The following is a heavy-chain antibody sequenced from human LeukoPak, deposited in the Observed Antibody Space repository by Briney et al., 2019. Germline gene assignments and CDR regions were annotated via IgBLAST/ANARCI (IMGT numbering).Heavy chain of an antibody. V-gene: IGHV3-74*01. D-gene: IGHD4-17*01. CDR1: GFTFSRYW. CDR3: ARDNYGLDY. Sequence: GGSLRLSCTASGFTFSRYWMQWIRHAPGQGLVWLSHINSDGSDSSYADSVRGRFTISRDNAKDTLYLQVNSLRAEDTAVYYCARDNYGLDYWGQGTLVIVSS. CDR2: INSDGSDS. J-gene: IGHJ4*02.